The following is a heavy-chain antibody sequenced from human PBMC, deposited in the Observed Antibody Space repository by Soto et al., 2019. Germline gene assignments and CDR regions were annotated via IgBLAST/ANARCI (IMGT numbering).Heavy chain of an antibody. CDR1: GYTFTSYY. D-gene: IGHD5-18*01. CDR3: ARDGSGGYSYDTDAFDI. J-gene: IGHJ3*02. V-gene: IGHV1-46*01. Sequence: ASVKVSCKASGYTFTSYYMHWVRQAPGQGLEWMGIINPSGGSTSYAQKFQGRVTMTRDTSTSTVYMELSSLRSEDTAVYYCARDGSGGYSYDTDAFDIWGQGTMVTVSS. CDR2: INPSGGST.